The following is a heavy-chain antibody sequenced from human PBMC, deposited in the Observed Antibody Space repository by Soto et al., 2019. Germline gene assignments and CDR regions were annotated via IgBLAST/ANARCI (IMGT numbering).Heavy chain of an antibody. V-gene: IGHV4-34*01. CDR3: ARGHKRGYSYGLD. CDR1: GGSFSGYY. J-gene: IGHJ4*02. Sequence: QVQLQQWGAGLLKPSETLSLTCAVYGGSFSGYYWSWIRQPPGKGLEWIGEINHSGSTNYNPSLKSRVTISVDTSKNQFSLKLSSVTAADTAVYYCARGHKRGYSYGLDWGQGTLVTVSS. CDR2: INHSGST. D-gene: IGHD5-18*01.